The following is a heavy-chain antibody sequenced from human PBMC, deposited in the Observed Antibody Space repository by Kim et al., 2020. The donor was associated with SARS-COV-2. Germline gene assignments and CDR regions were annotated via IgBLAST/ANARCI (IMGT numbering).Heavy chain of an antibody. CDR1: GGTFSSYA. CDR2: IIPILGIA. J-gene: IGHJ5*02. Sequence: SVKVSCKASGGTFSSYAISWVRQAPGQGLEWMGRIIPILGIANYAQKFQGRVTITADKSTSTAYMELSSLRSEDTAVYYCARDLITMVRGALNWFDPWGQGTLVTVSS. V-gene: IGHV1-69*04. D-gene: IGHD3-10*01. CDR3: ARDLITMVRGALNWFDP.